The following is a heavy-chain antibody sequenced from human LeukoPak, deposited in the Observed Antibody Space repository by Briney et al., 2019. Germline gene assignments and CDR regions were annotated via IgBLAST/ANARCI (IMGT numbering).Heavy chain of an antibody. V-gene: IGHV1-18*01. CDR3: AKVEWNTMARGVIIVNWFDP. J-gene: IGHJ5*02. CDR1: GYTFTSYG. D-gene: IGHD3-10*01. CDR2: ISAYNGNT. Sequence: ASVKVSCKASGYTFTSYGISWVRQAPGQGLEWMGWISAYNGNTNYAQKLQGRVTMTTDTSTSTAYMELRSLRSDDTAVYYCAKVEWNTMARGVIIVNWFDPWGQGTLVTVSS.